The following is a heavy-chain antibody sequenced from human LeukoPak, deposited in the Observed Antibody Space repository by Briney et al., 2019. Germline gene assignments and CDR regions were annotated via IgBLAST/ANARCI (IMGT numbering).Heavy chain of an antibody. CDR2: IKQDGSAK. Sequence: PGGSLRLSCAASGFTLSRHWMYWVRQAPGKGLEWVANIKQDGSAKPYVDSVKGRFTISRDNAKNSLFLQMNSLRAEDTAVYYCAKDWYYHGAEYFQHWGQGTLVTVSS. J-gene: IGHJ1*01. D-gene: IGHD3-10*01. CDR1: GFTLSRHW. V-gene: IGHV3-7*03. CDR3: AKDWYYHGAEYFQH.